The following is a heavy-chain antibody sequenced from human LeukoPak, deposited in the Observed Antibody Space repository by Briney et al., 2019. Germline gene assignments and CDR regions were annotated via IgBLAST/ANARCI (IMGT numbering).Heavy chain of an antibody. CDR3: ARVVLYYDFWSAYFHD. D-gene: IGHD3-3*01. Sequence: PGGSLRLSCVASGFTFRSYEMNWVRQAPGKGLEWVSYISSSGSTIYYADSVKGRFTLSRDNSKNTLYLQMNSLRAEDTAVYYCARVVLYYDFWSAYFHDWGQGTLVTVSS. CDR2: ISSSGSTI. CDR1: GFTFRSYE. V-gene: IGHV3-48*03. J-gene: IGHJ4*02.